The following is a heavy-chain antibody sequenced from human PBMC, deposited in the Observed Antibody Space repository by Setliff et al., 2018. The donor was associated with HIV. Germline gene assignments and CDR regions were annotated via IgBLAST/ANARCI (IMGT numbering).Heavy chain of an antibody. CDR3: ARIFGDQGYYYGMDV. J-gene: IGHJ6*02. D-gene: IGHD3-3*01. CDR1: GGSISSYY. CDR2: IYHSGST. V-gene: IGHV4-59*01. Sequence: PSETLSLTCTVSGGSISSYYWSWIRQPPGKGLEWIGYIYHSGSTNYNPSLTSRVTIPVDTCKNQFSLKLSSVIAADTAMYYCARIFGDQGYYYGMDVWGQGATVTVSS.